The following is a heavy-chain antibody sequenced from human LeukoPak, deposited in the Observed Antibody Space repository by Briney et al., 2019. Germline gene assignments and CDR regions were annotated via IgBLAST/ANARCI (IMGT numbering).Heavy chain of an antibody. Sequence: SETLSLTCGVSGGAFSCYYWSWIRQAPGKGLEWIGEMIHRGSSNYNPSLRSRVTISGDTSKNQFSLKLNSLTAADTAVYYCARGSIVATILGGLHGTTAFDFWGQGILVTVSS. D-gene: IGHD5-12*01. CDR3: ARGSIVATILGGLHGTTAFDF. V-gene: IGHV4-34*01. CDR1: GGAFSCYY. J-gene: IGHJ4*02. CDR2: MIHRGSS.